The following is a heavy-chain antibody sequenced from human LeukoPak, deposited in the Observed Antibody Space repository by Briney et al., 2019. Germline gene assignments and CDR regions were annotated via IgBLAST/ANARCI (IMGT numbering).Heavy chain of an antibody. CDR1: GFIFSTYS. J-gene: IGHJ3*02. D-gene: IGHD6-13*01. CDR3: AKDRSRSSWGDDSDI. Sequence: GGSLRLSCAASGFIFSTYSMSWVRQAPGKGLEWVSTVSVSGGTTYYADSVKGRFTISRDNSKNTLYLQMNSLRAEDTAVYYCAKDRSRSSWGDDSDIWGQGTMVTVSS. CDR2: VSVSGGTT. V-gene: IGHV3-23*01.